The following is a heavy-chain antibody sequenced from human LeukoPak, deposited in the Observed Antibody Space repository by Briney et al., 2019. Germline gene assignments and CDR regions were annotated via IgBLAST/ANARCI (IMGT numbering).Heavy chain of an antibody. CDR3: AGDVGGYYYGKFEY. V-gene: IGHV4-31*03. Sequence: SETLSLTCSVSGGSISSGDHYWSWIRQLPGKGLEWIGYISYGESTFYNPSLKSRAAISVDTSKTQFSLKLTSVTAADTAVYYCAGDVGGYYYGKFEYWGQGILVTVSS. J-gene: IGHJ4*02. CDR2: ISYGEST. D-gene: IGHD3-22*01. CDR1: GGSISSGDHY.